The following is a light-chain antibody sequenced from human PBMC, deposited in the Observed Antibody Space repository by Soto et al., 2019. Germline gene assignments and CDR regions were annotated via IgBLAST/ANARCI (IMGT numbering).Light chain of an antibody. Sequence: DIQMTQSPSSVSASVVDRVTITFRASQSISSYLNWYQQKPGKAPKLLIYAASSLQSGVPSRFSGSGSGTDFTLTISSLQPEDFATYYCQQSYSTLRTFGQGTKV. CDR1: QSISSY. CDR3: QQSYSTLRT. J-gene: IGKJ1*01. V-gene: IGKV1-39*01. CDR2: AAS.